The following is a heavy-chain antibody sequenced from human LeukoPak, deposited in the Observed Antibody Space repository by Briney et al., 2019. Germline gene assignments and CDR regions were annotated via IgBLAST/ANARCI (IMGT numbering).Heavy chain of an antibody. J-gene: IGHJ3*02. CDR2: ISGSGGST. Sequence: PGGSPRLSCAPPGFTSSSYAMSSVRHTPGKGREWVSAISGSGGSTYYADSVKGRFNISRDNSKNTLYLQMNSLRAEDTGVYYCAKDRVGVGDIWGQGTMVTVSS. D-gene: IGHD1-26*01. CDR1: GFTSSSYA. V-gene: IGHV3-23*01. CDR3: AKDRVGVGDI.